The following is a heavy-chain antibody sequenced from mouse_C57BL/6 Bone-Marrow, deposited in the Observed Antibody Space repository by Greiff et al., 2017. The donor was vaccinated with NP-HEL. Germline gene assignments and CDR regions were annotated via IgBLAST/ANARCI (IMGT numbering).Heavy chain of an antibody. V-gene: IGHV1-9*01. D-gene: IGHD1-1*01. CDR3: ARDYYGSSYFDY. J-gene: IGHJ2*01. CDR1: GYTFTGNW. Sequence: VQVVESGAELMKPGASVKLSCKATGYTFTGNWIEWVKQRPGHGLEWIGEILPGSGNTYYNERFKGKATFTADTSSNTAYMQLSSLTTEDSAIYYCARDYYGSSYFDYWGQGTTPTVSS. CDR2: ILPGSGNT.